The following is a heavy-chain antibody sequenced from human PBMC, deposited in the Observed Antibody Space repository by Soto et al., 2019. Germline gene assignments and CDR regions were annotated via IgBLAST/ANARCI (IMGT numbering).Heavy chain of an antibody. D-gene: IGHD6-19*01. CDR3: ARGDSSGWYKCYFDY. CDR1: GGSFSGYY. Sequence: QVQLQQWGAGLLKPSETLSLTCAVYGGSFSGYYWSWIRQPPGKGLEWIGEINHSGSTNYNPSLKSRVTISVDTSKNQFSLKLSSVTAADTAVYYCARGDSSGWYKCYFDYWGQGTLVTVSS. J-gene: IGHJ4*02. V-gene: IGHV4-34*01. CDR2: INHSGST.